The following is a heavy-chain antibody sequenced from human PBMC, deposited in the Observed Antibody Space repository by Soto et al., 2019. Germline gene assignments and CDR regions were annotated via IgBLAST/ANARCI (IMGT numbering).Heavy chain of an antibody. D-gene: IGHD5-12*01. V-gene: IGHV4-34*04. CDR2: IKDVGRT. CDR1: GGSLSGYY. J-gene: IGHJ4*02. CDR3: SRGQEGVVATN. Sequence: QVQLQQWGAGLLKPSETLSLNCAVNGGSLSGYYWSWIRQPPGKGLEWIGEIKDVGRTNDSPSLNRRATISSDTANNQFSLRLYSVPAEYKGVYYCSRGQEGVVATNWDQRNRVTVSS.